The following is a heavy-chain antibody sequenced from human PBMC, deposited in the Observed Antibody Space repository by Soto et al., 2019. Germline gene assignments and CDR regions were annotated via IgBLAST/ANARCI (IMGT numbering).Heavy chain of an antibody. Sequence: QVQLVQSGAEVKKPGSSVKVSCKASGGTFSSYAISWVRQAPGQGLEWMGGIIPIFGTTNYAQKFQGRVTMTADESTSTAYKELSSLRSEDTAVYYCARVVTVVKSFHYWYFDLWGRGTLVTVSS. CDR3: ARVVTVVKSFHYWYFDL. V-gene: IGHV1-69*12. D-gene: IGHD2-15*01. CDR2: IIPIFGTT. J-gene: IGHJ2*01. CDR1: GGTFSSYA.